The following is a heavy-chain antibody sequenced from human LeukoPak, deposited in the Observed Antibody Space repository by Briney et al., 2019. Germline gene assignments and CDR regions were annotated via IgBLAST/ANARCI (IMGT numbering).Heavy chain of an antibody. Sequence: SGGSQRLSCAASGFTFSSYEMNWVRQAPGKGLEWVSYISSSGSTIYYADSVKGRFTISRDNAKNSLYLQMNSLRAEDTAVYYCARVSVDESPATYDSSGYYRAIDYWGQGTLVTVSS. CDR3: ARVSVDESPATYDSSGYYRAIDY. V-gene: IGHV3-48*03. D-gene: IGHD3-22*01. CDR1: GFTFSSYE. J-gene: IGHJ4*02. CDR2: ISSSGSTI.